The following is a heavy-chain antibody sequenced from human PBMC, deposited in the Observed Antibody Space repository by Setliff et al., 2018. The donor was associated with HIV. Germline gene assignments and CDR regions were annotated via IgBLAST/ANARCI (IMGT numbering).Heavy chain of an antibody. CDR3: ARVDCSGTSCYRDSYYYMDV. CDR2: IYYSGST. Sequence: SETLSLTCTVSGGSISIISYYWGWIRQPPGKGLEYIGSIYYSGSTYYNPSLKSRVTISVDTSKNQFSLNLSSVTAADTAVYYCARVDCSGTSCYRDSYYYMDVWGKGTTGTVSS. V-gene: IGHV4-39*01. CDR1: GGSISIISYY. J-gene: IGHJ6*03. D-gene: IGHD2-2*01.